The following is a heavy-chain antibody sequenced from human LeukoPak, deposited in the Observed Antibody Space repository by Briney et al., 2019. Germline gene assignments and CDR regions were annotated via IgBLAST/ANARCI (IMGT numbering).Heavy chain of an antibody. D-gene: IGHD3-22*01. Sequence: PGGSLRLSCAVSGITLSNYGMTWVRQVPGKGLEWVAGISDTGGRTTYADSVKGRFTISRDTPKKTLYLQMNSLRAEDTAVYFCAKRGVVIRVILVGFHKEAYYFDSWGQGALVTVSS. V-gene: IGHV3-23*01. J-gene: IGHJ4*02. CDR1: GITLSNYG. CDR3: AKRGVVIRVILVGFHKEAYYFDS. CDR2: ISDTGGRT.